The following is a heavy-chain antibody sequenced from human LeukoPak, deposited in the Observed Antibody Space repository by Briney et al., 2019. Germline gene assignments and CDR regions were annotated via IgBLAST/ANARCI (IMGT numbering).Heavy chain of an antibody. J-gene: IGHJ4*02. V-gene: IGHV3-48*02. Sequence: GGSLRLSCAASGFTFSTYRMNWVRQAPGKGLEWLSYISSGSNTIFYADSVKGRFTISRDNAKNSLFLQVNSLRDEDSAVYYCARGSYYAPYYFDYWGQGTLVTVSS. CDR3: ARGSYYAPYYFDY. D-gene: IGHD1-26*01. CDR2: ISSGSNTI. CDR1: GFTFSTYR.